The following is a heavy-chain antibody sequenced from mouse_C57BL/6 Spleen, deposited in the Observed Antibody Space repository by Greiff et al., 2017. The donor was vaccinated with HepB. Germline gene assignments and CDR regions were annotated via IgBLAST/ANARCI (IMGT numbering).Heavy chain of an antibody. D-gene: IGHD2-5*01. Sequence: QVQLQQSGAELVKPGASVKISCKASGYAFSSYWMNWVKQRPGKGLEWIGQIYPGDGDTNYNGKFKGKATLTADKSSSTAYMQLSSLTSEDSAVYFCARGDYSNYYYFDYWGQGTTLTVSS. V-gene: IGHV1-80*01. CDR1: GYAFSSYW. CDR2: IYPGDGDT. CDR3: ARGDYSNYYYFDY. J-gene: IGHJ2*01.